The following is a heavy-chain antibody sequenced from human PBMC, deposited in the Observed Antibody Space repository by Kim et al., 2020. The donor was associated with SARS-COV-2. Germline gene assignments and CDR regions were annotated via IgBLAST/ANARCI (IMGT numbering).Heavy chain of an antibody. CDR3: ARGQPLDY. Sequence: SETLSLTCSVSGGSIRSGGKFWTWIRQHPAKGLEWIGYISYSGNFHYRPSLRSRVSISLQTSENQLSLELTSVTAADTAVYYCARGQPLDYWGQGILVTV. J-gene: IGHJ4*02. CDR2: ISYSGNF. D-gene: IGHD2-2*01. CDR1: GGSIRSGGKF. V-gene: IGHV4-31*03.